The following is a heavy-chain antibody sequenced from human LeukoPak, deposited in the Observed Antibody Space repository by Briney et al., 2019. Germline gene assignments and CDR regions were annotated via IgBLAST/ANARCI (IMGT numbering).Heavy chain of an antibody. Sequence: GGCLRLSCAAPVFTLTNVWMSWVRQTPWKGLEWVGRIKSKSDGETTDYAAPVKGRFTISRDDAKTMVYLQMNSLKGEDTAVYYCTTDRGSVWGQGTLVTVSS. V-gene: IGHV3-15*01. CDR3: TTDRGSV. CDR1: VFTLTNVW. J-gene: IGHJ4*02. CDR2: IKSKSDGETT.